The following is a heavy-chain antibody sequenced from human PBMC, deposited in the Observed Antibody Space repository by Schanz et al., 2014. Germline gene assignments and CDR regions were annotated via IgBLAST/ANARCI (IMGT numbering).Heavy chain of an antibody. CDR3: AGAVATIRADSFDI. J-gene: IGHJ3*02. CDR2: ISSNGGST. V-gene: IGHV3-64D*06. Sequence: EVQLVESGGGLVQPGGSLRLSCSASGFTFSSYSMYWVRQAPGKGLEYVSVISSNGGSTDFADSVKGRFTISRDNSKNTLYLQVSSLRAEDTAVYYCAGAVATIRADSFDIWGQGTMVAVSS. CDR1: GFTFSSYS. D-gene: IGHD5-12*01.